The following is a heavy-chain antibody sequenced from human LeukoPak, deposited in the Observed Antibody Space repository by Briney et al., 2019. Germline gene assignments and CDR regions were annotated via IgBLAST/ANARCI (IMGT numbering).Heavy chain of an antibody. D-gene: IGHD2-2*01. CDR3: ARGYRRRRKTYYFDY. CDR2: INPSGGST. CDR1: GYTFTSNY. Sequence: ASVKVSCKAFGYTFTSNYMHWVRQAPGQGLEWMGIINPSGGSTSYAQKFQGRVTMTRDMSTSTVYMELSSLRSEDTAVYYCARGYRRRRKTYYFDYWGQGTLVTVSS. J-gene: IGHJ4*02. V-gene: IGHV1-46*01.